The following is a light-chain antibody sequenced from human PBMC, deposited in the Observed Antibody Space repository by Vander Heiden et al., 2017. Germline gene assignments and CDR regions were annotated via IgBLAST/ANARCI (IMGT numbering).Light chain of an antibody. CDR1: SSNIGAGYD. CDR2: GNS. V-gene: IGLV1-40*01. Sequence: QSVLTQPPSVSGAPGQRGTISCTGSSSNIGAGYDVHWYQQLPVTAPKLLIYGNSNRPSGVPDRFSGSKSGTSASLAITGLQAEDEADYYCQSYDSSLSGVVFGGGTKLTVL. CDR3: QSYDSSLSGVV. J-gene: IGLJ2*01.